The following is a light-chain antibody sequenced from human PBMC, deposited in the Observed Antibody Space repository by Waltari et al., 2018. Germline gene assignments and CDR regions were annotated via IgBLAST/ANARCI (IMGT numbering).Light chain of an antibody. CDR2: RSK. J-gene: IGLJ2*01. V-gene: IGLV1-47*01. CDR3: AAWDDSLSGVV. Sequence: QSVLTQPPSASGTPGQRVTISCFGSSSNIGSNYVYWYQQLPGTAPKLLIYRSKQRPAGVPDRFSGSKSGTSASLAVSGLRSEDEADYHCAAWDDSLSGVVFGGGTKLTVL. CDR1: SSNIGSNY.